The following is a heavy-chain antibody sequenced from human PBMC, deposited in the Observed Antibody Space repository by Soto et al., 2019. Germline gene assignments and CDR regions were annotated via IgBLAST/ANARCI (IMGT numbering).Heavy chain of an antibody. V-gene: IGHV3-33*01. CDR3: ARDTYYDFWSGYYDY. CDR2: IWYDGSNK. CDR1: GFTFSSYG. Sequence: QVQLVESGGGVVQPGRSLRLSCAASGFTFSSYGMHWVRQAPGKGLEWVAVIWYDGSNKYYADSVKGRFTISRDNSKNTRYLQMNSLRAEDTAVYYGARDTYYDFWSGYYDYWGQGTLVTVSS. D-gene: IGHD3-3*01. J-gene: IGHJ4*02.